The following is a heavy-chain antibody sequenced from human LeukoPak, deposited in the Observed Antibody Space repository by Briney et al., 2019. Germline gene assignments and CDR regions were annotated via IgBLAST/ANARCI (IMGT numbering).Heavy chain of an antibody. V-gene: IGHV3-9*01. D-gene: IGHD4-17*01. CDR3: AKDPYGDSSSALFDY. Sequence: PGGSLRLSCAASGFTFDDYAMHWVRQAPGKGLEWVSGISWNSGNILYADSVKGRFTISRDNAKNFLYLQMNSLRADDTASYYCAKDPYGDSSSALFDYWGQGTLVTVSS. J-gene: IGHJ4*02. CDR2: ISWNSGNI. CDR1: GFTFDDYA.